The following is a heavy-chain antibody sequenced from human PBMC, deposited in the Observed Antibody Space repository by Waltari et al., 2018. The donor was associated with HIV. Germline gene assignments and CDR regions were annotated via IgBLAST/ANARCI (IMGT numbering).Heavy chain of an antibody. CDR2: IYSGGST. J-gene: IGHJ3*02. V-gene: IGHV3-53*01. D-gene: IGHD5-12*01. Sequence: EVQLVESGGGLIQPGGSLRLSCAASGFTVSSNYMSWVRQAPGKGLEWVSVIYSGGSTYYADSVKGRFTISRDNSKNTLYLQMNSLRAEDTAVYYCAREEVDIVAMRAFDIWGQGTMVTVSS. CDR1: GFTVSSNY. CDR3: AREEVDIVAMRAFDI.